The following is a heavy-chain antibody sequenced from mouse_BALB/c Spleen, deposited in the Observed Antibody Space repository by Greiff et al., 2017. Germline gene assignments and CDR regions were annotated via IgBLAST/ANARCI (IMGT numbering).Heavy chain of an antibody. Sequence: EVQLQQSGPSLVKPSQTLSLTCSVTGDSITSGYWNWIRKFPGNKLEYMGYISYSGSTYYNPSLKSRISITRDTSKNQYYLQLNSVTTEDTATYYCARSYGNYVRAMDYWGQGTSVTVSS. V-gene: IGHV3-8*02. CDR2: ISYSGST. CDR3: ARSYGNYVRAMDY. D-gene: IGHD2-1*01. CDR1: GDSITSGY. J-gene: IGHJ4*01.